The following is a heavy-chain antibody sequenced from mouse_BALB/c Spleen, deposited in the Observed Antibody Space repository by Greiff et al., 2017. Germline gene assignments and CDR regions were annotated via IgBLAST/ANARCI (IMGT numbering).Heavy chain of an antibody. D-gene: IGHD4-1*01. J-gene: IGHJ4*01. CDR3: VRRLGDYAMDY. CDR1: GFTFNTYA. Sequence: EVKVVESGGGLVQPKGSLKLSCAASGFTFNTYAMNWVRQAPGKGLEWVARIRSKSNNYATYYADSVKDRFTISRDDSQSMLYLQMNNLKTEDTAMYYCVRRLGDYAMDYWGQGTSVTVSS. V-gene: IGHV10-1*02. CDR2: IRSKSNNYAT.